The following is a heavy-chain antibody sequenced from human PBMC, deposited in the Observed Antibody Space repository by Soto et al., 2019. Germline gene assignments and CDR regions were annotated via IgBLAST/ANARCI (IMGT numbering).Heavy chain of an antibody. CDR3: VKDESINWYSGHFRH. CDR1: GFTFDDYA. Sequence: GGSLRLSCAASGFTFDDYAMHWVRQVPGKGLEWVSGINWNSGSIGYADSVKGRFAISRDNAKNSLHLQMNSLRAEDTAFYYCVKDESINWYSGHFRHWGQGTLVTV. CDR2: INWNSGSI. J-gene: IGHJ1*01. V-gene: IGHV3-9*01. D-gene: IGHD6-13*01.